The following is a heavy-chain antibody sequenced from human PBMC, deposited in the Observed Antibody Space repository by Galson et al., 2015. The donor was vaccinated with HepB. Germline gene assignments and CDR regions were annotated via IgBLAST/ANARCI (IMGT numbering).Heavy chain of an antibody. V-gene: IGHV3-23*01. Sequence: SLRLSCAASGFTFSSYAMSWDRQAPGKGLEWVSAISGSGGSTYYADSVKGRFTISRDNSKNTLYLQMNSLRAEDTAVYYCASGLPWGYCGYSDYWGQGTLVTVSS. J-gene: IGHJ4*02. CDR2: ISGSGGST. CDR3: ASGLPWGYCGYSDY. D-gene: IGHD2-21*01. CDR1: GFTFSSYA.